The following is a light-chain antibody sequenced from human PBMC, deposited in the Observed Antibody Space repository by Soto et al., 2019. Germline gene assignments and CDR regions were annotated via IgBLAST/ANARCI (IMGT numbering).Light chain of an antibody. Sequence: DIQITQSPSILSASVGDRVTITCRASQSISSWLAWYQQKPGKAPKLLIYDASSLESGVPSRFSGSGSGTEFTLTISSLQPDDFATYYCQQYNSYSWTFGQGTKVDIK. CDR2: DAS. J-gene: IGKJ1*01. CDR3: QQYNSYSWT. CDR1: QSISSW. V-gene: IGKV1-5*01.